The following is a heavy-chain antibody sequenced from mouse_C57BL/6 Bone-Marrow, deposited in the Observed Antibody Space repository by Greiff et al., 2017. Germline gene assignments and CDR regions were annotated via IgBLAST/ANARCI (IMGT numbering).Heavy chain of an antibody. CDR2: MHPNGGSP. CDR1: GYTFTNYW. V-gene: IGHV1-64*01. CDR3: ARSYDYDDYTMDY. Sequence: VQLQQPGAELVKPGASVKLSCKASGYTFTNYWMHWVKQRPGQGLEWIGMMHPNGGSPDYNEKFKSEATLSVDKSSRTAYIERSSLTSEDSAVYYCARSYDYDDYTMDYWGQGTSVTVSS. D-gene: IGHD2-4*01. J-gene: IGHJ4*01.